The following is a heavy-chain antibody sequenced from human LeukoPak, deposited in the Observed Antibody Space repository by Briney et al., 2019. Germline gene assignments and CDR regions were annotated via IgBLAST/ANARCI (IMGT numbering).Heavy chain of an antibody. D-gene: IGHD6-13*01. CDR3: AREYSNSQFDY. Sequence: ASVKVSCKASGYTFTNYYIHWGRQAPGQGLEWMAIINPSSGSTSYAQKFQGRVTMTRDTSTSTVYMELSSLRSEDTAMYYCAREYSNSQFDYWGQGTLVTVSS. CDR1: GYTFTNYY. V-gene: IGHV1-46*01. J-gene: IGHJ4*02. CDR2: INPSSGST.